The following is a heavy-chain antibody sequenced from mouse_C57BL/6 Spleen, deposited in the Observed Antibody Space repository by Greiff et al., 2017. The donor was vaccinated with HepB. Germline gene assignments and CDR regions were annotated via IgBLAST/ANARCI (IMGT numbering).Heavy chain of an antibody. CDR3: VRQGERQDWFAY. V-gene: IGHV10-3*01. CDR1: GFTFNTYA. Sequence: EVKLVESGGGLVQPKGSLKLSCAASGFTFNTYAMHWVRQAPGKGVEWVARIRSKSSNYATYYADSVKDRITISRDDSQSMLYLQMNNLKTEDTAMYYCVRQGERQDWFAYWGQGTLVTVSA. CDR2: IRSKSSNYAT. D-gene: IGHD2-12*01. J-gene: IGHJ3*01.